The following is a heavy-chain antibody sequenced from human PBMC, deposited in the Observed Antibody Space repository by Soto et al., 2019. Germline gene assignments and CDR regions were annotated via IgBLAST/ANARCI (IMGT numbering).Heavy chain of an antibody. D-gene: IGHD3-3*01. CDR1: GGTLSSFINYP. Sequence: QMQLVQSGAEVKKPGSSVKVSCKASGGTLSSFINYPINWVRQAPGQGLEWMGGIVPNVGTVNYAQTFQGRVTITADKSTGTAYMEVSSLRAEDTALYYCARRDTSGFLRYFDNWGQGTLVTVSS. CDR3: ARRDTSGFLRYFDN. V-gene: IGHV1-69*06. CDR2: IVPNVGTV. J-gene: IGHJ4*02.